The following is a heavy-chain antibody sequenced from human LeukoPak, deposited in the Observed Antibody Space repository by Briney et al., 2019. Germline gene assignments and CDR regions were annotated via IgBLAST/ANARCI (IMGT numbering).Heavy chain of an antibody. CDR3: ARKQWVPYYFDY. D-gene: IGHD6-19*01. Sequence: SETLSLTCAVSGGSISSGGYSWSWIRQPPGRGLEWIGYIYHSGSTYYKPSLKSRVTISVDTSKNQFSLILTSVTAADTAVYYCARKQWVPYYFDYWGQGTLVTVSS. J-gene: IGHJ4*02. CDR1: GGSISSGGYS. CDR2: IYHSGST. V-gene: IGHV4-30-2*02.